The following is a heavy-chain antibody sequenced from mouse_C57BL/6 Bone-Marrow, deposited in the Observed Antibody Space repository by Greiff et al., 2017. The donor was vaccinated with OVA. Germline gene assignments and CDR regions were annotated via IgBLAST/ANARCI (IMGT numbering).Heavy chain of an antibody. D-gene: IGHD2-1*01. V-gene: IGHV1-9*01. J-gene: IGHJ4*01. CDR1: GYTFTGYW. CDR2: ILPGSGST. Sequence: QVQLQQSGAELMKPGASVKLSCKATGYTFTGYWIEWVKQRPGHGLEWIGEILPGSGSTNYNEKFKGKATFTVDTSSNTAYMQLGSLTTEDSAIYYCAGAVYYGNCMGYYAMDYWGQGTSVTVSS. CDR3: AGAVYYGNCMGYYAMDY.